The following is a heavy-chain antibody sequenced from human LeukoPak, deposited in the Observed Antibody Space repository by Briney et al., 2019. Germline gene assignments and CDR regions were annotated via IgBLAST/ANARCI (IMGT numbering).Heavy chain of an antibody. CDR3: ARDNWGSLDY. V-gene: IGHV4-59*11. CDR2: DSNNGNI. CDR1: GSSISSHS. D-gene: IGHD7-27*01. Sequence: SETLSLTCTVSGSSISSHSWGWIRQPPGKGLEWIGYDSNNGNINYNPALKSRVAISGDTSKRQISLSLRSVTAADTAVYYCARDNWGSLDYWGQGTLVTVSS. J-gene: IGHJ4*02.